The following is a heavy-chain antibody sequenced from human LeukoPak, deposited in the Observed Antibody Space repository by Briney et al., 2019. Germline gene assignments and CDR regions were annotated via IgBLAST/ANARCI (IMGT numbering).Heavy chain of an antibody. CDR1: GFTFSSYA. CDR3: AKGGGYNYGYYYMDV. Sequence: GGSLRLSCAASGFTFSSYAMSWVRQAPGKGLEWVSVLSGSGSSTYYADSVKGRFTISRDNSRKTLYLQMSSLRAEDTAVYYCAKGGGYNYGYYYMDVWGKGTTVTVSS. CDR2: LSGSGSST. D-gene: IGHD5-18*01. J-gene: IGHJ6*03. V-gene: IGHV3-23*01.